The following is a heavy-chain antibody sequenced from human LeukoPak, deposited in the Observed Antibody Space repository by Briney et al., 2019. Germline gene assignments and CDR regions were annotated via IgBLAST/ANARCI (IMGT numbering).Heavy chain of an antibody. D-gene: IGHD3-10*01. Sequence: GGSLRLSCEASGFTFSNYWIHWVRQAPGKELEWVGDISQDGSVKYYADSVKGRFTISRDNAKNSLYLHLSSLRAEDTAVYYCVRDGLGRGVLDHWGQGTLVTVSS. CDR3: VRDGLGRGVLDH. CDR1: GFTFSNYW. J-gene: IGHJ4*02. CDR2: ISQDGSVK. V-gene: IGHV3-7*01.